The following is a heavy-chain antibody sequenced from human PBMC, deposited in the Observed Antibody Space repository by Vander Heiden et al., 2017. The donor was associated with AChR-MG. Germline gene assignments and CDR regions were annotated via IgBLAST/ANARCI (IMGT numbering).Heavy chain of an antibody. CDR3: TRAMVTSGYFEY. V-gene: IGHV3-72*01. CDR1: GFIFSDRN. Sequence: EVQLVESGGDLVQPGGSLRLSCAASGFIFSDRNMDWVRQAPGMGLEGVARIRNKANSYTTEYAASVKGRFSISRDESKNTVYLQMNSLKSEDTAVYYCTRAMVTSGYFEYWGQGTLVTVSA. J-gene: IGHJ4*02. CDR2: IRNKANSYTT. D-gene: IGHD5-18*01.